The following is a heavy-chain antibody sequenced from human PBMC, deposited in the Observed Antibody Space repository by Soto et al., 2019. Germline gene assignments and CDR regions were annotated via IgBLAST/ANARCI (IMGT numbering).Heavy chain of an antibody. CDR3: AKGRSYYYYYGVDV. CDR2: ISSSSGST. V-gene: IGHV3-23*01. Sequence: GGSLRLSCAASGFTFSSYSINWVRQAPGKGLEWVSYISSSSGSTYYADSVKGRFTISRDNSKSTLYLQMNSLRAEDTALYYCAKGRSYYYYYGVDVWGQGTTVTVSS. CDR1: GFTFSSYS. J-gene: IGHJ6*02.